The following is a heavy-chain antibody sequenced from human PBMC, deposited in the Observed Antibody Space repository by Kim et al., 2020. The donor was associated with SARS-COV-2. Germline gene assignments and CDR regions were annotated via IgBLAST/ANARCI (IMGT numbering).Heavy chain of an antibody. J-gene: IGHJ3*02. CDR2: IYPGDSDT. D-gene: IGHD3-10*01. Sequence: GESLKISCKGSGYSFTSYWIGWVCQMPGKGLEWLGIIYPGDSDTRYSPSFQGQVTISADKSISTAYLPWSSLKASDTAMYYCAGPGHGGYGSGSYYIYAFDIWGQGTMVTVSS. CDR1: GYSFTSYW. V-gene: IGHV5-51*01. CDR3: AGPGHGGYGSGSYYIYAFDI.